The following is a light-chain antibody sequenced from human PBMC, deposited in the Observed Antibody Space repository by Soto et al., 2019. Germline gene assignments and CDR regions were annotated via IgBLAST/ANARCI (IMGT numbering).Light chain of an antibody. V-gene: IGKV3-20*01. J-gene: IGKJ3*01. Sequence: EIVLTQSPGTLSLSPGERATLSCRASQSVSNSYLAWYQQKPGQAPRLLIYGASSRATGIPDRFSVSGSGTDFTLTISRLEPEDVAVYYCQQYGTSPFTFGPGTIVDIK. CDR3: QQYGTSPFT. CDR1: QSVSNSY. CDR2: GAS.